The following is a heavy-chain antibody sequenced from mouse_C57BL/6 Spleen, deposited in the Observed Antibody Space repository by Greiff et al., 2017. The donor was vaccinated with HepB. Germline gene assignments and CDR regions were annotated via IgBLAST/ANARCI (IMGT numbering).Heavy chain of an antibody. Sequence: QVHVKQSGAELVKPGASVKISCKASGYAFSSYWMNWVKQRPGKGLEWIGQIYPGDGDTNYNGKFKGKATLTADKSSSTAYMQLSSLTSEDAAVYFCAQGGNYDWFAYWGQGTLVTVSA. D-gene: IGHD2-1*01. CDR2: IYPGDGDT. CDR1: GYAFSSYW. CDR3: AQGGNYDWFAY. V-gene: IGHV1-80*01. J-gene: IGHJ3*01.